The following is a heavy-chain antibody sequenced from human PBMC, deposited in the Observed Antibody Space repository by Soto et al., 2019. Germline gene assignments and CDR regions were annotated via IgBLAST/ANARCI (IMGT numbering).Heavy chain of an antibody. CDR1: GYTFTSYD. J-gene: IGHJ6*02. Sequence: QVQLLQSRAEVKKPGASVKVSCKASGYTFTSYDINWVRQATGQGLVWMGWMNPNSGNTGYAQKFQGRVTMTRHTSISTAYMELSSLRSEDTAVYYCAREKTSSGMDVWGQGPTVTVSS. V-gene: IGHV1-8*01. CDR3: AREKTSSGMDV. CDR2: MNPNSGNT.